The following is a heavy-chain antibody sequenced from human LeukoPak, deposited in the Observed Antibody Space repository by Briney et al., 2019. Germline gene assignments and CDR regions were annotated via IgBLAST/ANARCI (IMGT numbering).Heavy chain of an antibody. J-gene: IGHJ4*02. D-gene: IGHD6-19*01. V-gene: IGHV1-58*01. CDR3: AADTSLYSSGWYSGTVDC. CDR1: GFTFTSSA. CDR2: IVVGSGNT. Sequence: SVKVSCKASGFTFTSSAVQWVRQARGQRLEWIGWIVVGSGNTNYAQKFQERVTITRDMSTSTAYMELSSLRSEDTAVYYCAADTSLYSSGWYSGTVDCWGQGTLVTVSS.